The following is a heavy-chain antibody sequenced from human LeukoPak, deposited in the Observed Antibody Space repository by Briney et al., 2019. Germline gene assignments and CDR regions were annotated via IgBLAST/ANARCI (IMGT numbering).Heavy chain of an antibody. J-gene: IGHJ6*03. D-gene: IGHD3-9*01. CDR3: AAYDIVTVHPGHYMDG. CDR1: GFTFSSYA. Sequence: GGSLRLSCAASGFTFSSYAMHWGPEAPGKGLENGSAISSNGGSTYYAYSVKGRFTISRDNSKSTPYLQKGSLKAEDMAADYCAAYDIVTVHPGHYMDGWGKGTTVT. V-gene: IGHV3-64*01. CDR2: ISSNGGST.